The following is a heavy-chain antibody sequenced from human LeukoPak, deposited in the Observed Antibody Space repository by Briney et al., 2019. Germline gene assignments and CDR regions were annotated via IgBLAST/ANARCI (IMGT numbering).Heavy chain of an antibody. CDR3: AREGVVVVPAARLLDAFDI. Sequence: PGGSLRLSCAASGFTFSSYSVNWVRQAPGKGLEWVSYISSSSSTIYYADSVKGRFTISRDNAKNSLYLQMNSLRAEDTAVYYCAREGVVVVPAARLLDAFDIWGQGTMVTASS. D-gene: IGHD2-2*01. V-gene: IGHV3-48*01. J-gene: IGHJ3*02. CDR1: GFTFSSYS. CDR2: ISSSSSTI.